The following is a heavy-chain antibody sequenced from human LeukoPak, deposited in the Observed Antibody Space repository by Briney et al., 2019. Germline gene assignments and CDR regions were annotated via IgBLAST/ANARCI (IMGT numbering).Heavy chain of an antibody. CDR3: ARDGKSGSEDGFDI. CDR1: GFPFNSFT. J-gene: IGHJ3*02. V-gene: IGHV3-30*04. Sequence: PGGSLRLSCAASGFPFNSFTMHWVRQAPGKGPEWVALITYDGSASYYSDSVKGRFSVSRDNSKSTLDLQMNSLRADDTAVYYCARDGKSGSEDGFDIWGQGTVVTVSS. CDR2: ITYDGSAS. D-gene: IGHD1-26*01.